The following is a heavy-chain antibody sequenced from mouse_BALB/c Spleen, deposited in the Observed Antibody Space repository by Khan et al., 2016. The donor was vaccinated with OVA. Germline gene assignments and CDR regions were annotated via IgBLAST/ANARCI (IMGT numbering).Heavy chain of an antibody. J-gene: IGHJ2*01. Sequence: EVQLQESGPGLVKPSQSLSLTCTVTGYSITSGYGWNWIRQFPGNKLEWMGSISYSGSTNYNPSLNSRISITRNTSKNPFFLQLNSMTTEDTATYYCSRTARIKYWGQGTMLTVSA. CDR1: GYSITSGYG. V-gene: IGHV3-2*02. CDR3: SRTARIKY. D-gene: IGHD1-2*01. CDR2: ISYSGST.